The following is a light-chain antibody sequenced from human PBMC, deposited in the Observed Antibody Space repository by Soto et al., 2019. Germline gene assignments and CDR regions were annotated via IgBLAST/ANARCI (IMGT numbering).Light chain of an antibody. CDR1: QSISSW. J-gene: IGKJ3*01. V-gene: IGKV1-5*03. Sequence: DIRMTQSAATLSASLGDRVTITWWASQSISSWLAWYQQKKGKAPKVLISKASSLESGVPSRFSGSGYGTEFNLTISSLQPDDFAIYYCQQYNRYPLTFGPGTKVDIK. CDR3: QQYNRYPLT. CDR2: KAS.